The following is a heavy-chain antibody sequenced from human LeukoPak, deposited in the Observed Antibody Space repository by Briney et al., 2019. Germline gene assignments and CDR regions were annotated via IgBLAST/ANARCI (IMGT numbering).Heavy chain of an antibody. J-gene: IGHJ4*02. V-gene: IGHV4-59*01. CDR1: GGSMSGFY. CDR3: ARDYSKGGGFDF. Sequence: SETLSLTCTVSGGSMSGFYWSWIRQPPGKGLEWIGYMDKSGGTTYNPSLKSRVTISVDTSKNQFSLNLSPVTAADTAVYYCARDYSKGGGFDFWGQGTLVTVSS. CDR2: MDKSGGT. D-gene: IGHD4-11*01.